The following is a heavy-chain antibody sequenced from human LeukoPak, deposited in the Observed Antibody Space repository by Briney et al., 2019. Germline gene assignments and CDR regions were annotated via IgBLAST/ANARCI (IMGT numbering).Heavy chain of an antibody. V-gene: IGHV3-7*01. D-gene: IGHD2-15*01. J-gene: IGHJ4*02. CDR3: YSPTGDY. CDR1: GFTFSSYW. Sequence: SGGSLRLSCAASGFTFSSYWIGWVRQAPGKGLEWVANIKQDGSEKYYVDSVKGRFTISRDNAKNSLYLQMNSLRAEDTAVYYCYSPTGDYWGQGTLVTVSS. CDR2: IKQDGSEK.